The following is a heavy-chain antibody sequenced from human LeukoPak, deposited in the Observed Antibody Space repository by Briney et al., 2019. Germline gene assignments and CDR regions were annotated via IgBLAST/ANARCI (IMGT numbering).Heavy chain of an antibody. D-gene: IGHD3-22*01. CDR3: ARDLGGYYLGY. CDR1: RYIFTSYY. CDR2: INPSGGST. Sequence: ASVKVSCKASRYIFTSYYMHWVRQAPGQGLEWMGIINPSGGSTSYAQKFQGRVTMTRDMSTSTVYMELSSLRSEDTAVYYCARDLGGYYLGYWGQGTLVTVSS. V-gene: IGHV1-46*01. J-gene: IGHJ4*02.